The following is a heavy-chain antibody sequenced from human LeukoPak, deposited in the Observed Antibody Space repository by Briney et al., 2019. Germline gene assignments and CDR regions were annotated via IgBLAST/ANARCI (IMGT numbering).Heavy chain of an antibody. CDR1: GFTFSNYW. CDR3: ARELLWFGERNSDAFDI. CDR2: IKTDGSEK. V-gene: IGHV3-7*01. Sequence: GGSLRLSCEGSGFTFSNYWMGWVRQAPGKGLQWVANIKTDGSEKYYVDSVKGRFTISRDNAKNSLYLQMNSLRAEDTAVYYCARELLWFGERNSDAFDIWGQGTMVTVSS. J-gene: IGHJ3*02. D-gene: IGHD3-10*01.